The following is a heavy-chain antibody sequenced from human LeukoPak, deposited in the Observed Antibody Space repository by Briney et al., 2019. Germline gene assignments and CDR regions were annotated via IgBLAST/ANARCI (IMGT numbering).Heavy chain of an antibody. D-gene: IGHD1-26*01. V-gene: IGHV3-66*01. Sequence: GGSLRLSCAASGFTVSSNYMSWVRKAPGQGMEWVSVIYSGGSTYYADSVKGRFTISRDNSKNTLYLQMNSLRAEDTAVYYCASFRGATHFDYWGQGTLVTVSS. J-gene: IGHJ4*02. CDR3: ASFRGATHFDY. CDR2: IYSGGST. CDR1: GFTVSSNY.